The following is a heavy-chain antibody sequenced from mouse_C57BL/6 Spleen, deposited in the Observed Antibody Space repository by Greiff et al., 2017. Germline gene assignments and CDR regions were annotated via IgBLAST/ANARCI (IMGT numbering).Heavy chain of an antibody. CDR1: GYSITSGYY. J-gene: IGHJ2*01. D-gene: IGHD2-4*01. CDR3: ARYDYDDGIDY. CDR2: ISYDGSN. Sequence: ESGPGLVKPSQSLSLTCSVTGYSITSGYYWNWIRQFPGNKLEWMGYISYDGSNNYNPSLKNRISITRDTSKNQFFLKLNSVTTEDTATYYCARYDYDDGIDYWGQGTTLTVSS. V-gene: IGHV3-6*01.